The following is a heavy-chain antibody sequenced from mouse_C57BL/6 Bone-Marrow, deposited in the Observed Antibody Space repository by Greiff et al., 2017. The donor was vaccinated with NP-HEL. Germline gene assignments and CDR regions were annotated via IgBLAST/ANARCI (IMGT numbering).Heavy chain of an antibody. CDR1: GYTFTSYW. V-gene: IGHV1-50*01. Sequence: VQLQQPGAELVKPGASVKLSCKASGYTFTSYWMQWVKQRPGQGLEWIGEIDPSDSYTNYNQKFKGKATLTVDTSSSTAYMQLSSMTSEDSAVYYCARLFYYGSSLDYWDQGTTLTVTS. D-gene: IGHD1-1*01. J-gene: IGHJ2*01. CDR3: ARLFYYGSSLDY. CDR2: IDPSDSYT.